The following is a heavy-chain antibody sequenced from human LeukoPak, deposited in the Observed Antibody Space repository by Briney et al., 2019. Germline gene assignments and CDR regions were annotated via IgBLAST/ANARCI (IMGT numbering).Heavy chain of an antibody. D-gene: IGHD7-27*01. J-gene: IGHJ4*02. V-gene: IGHV3-74*01. CDR1: GFTFSNYW. CDR3: AREITTNGGRYFDY. Sequence: PGGSLRLSCAASGFTFSNYWMHWVRQAPGNGLVWVSRINIDGSSTNNADSVKGRFTISRDNAKNTLYLQMNSLRAEDTAVYYCAREITTNGGRYFDYWGQGTLVTVSS. CDR2: INIDGSST.